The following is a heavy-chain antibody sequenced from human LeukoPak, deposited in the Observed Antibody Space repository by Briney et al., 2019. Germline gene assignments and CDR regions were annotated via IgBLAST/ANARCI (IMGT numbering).Heavy chain of an antibody. Sequence: GGSLRLSCGASGFTLRGNYMTGGPRAPGKGLEGVSLLYSGGSTYYADSVKGRFSISRDNSKNTLYLQMNSLRAEDTAVYYCASRDKGYYYGMDVWGQGTTVTVSS. V-gene: IGHV3-66*01. CDR3: ASRDKGYYYGMDV. J-gene: IGHJ6*02. CDR1: GFTLRGNY. D-gene: IGHD5-24*01. CDR2: LYSGGST.